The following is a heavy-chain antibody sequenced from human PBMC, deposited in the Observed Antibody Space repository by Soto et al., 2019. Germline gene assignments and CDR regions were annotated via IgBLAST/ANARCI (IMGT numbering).Heavy chain of an antibody. CDR2: ISTSSSYT. CDR1: GFTFSDHY. Sequence: QVQLVESGGGLVKPGGSLRLSCVASGFTFSDHYMTWIRQAPGKGLEWLSYISTSSSYTNYADSVKGRFTISRDNAMNSLYLQMNSLRAEDTAVYYCARLRLTGYFDTGAREPWSPSPQ. CDR3: ARLRLTGYFDT. J-gene: IGHJ4*02. V-gene: IGHV3-11*05.